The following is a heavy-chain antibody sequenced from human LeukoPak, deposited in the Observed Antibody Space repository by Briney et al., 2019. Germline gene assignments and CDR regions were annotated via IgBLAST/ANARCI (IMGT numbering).Heavy chain of an antibody. J-gene: IGHJ4*02. V-gene: IGHV1-46*01. CDR1: GYIFTGYY. Sequence: ASVKVSFKASGYIFTGYYMHWVRQAPGQGLEWMGIIDPSGGSTSYAQNFQGGVTMTRDATTNTVYLELSSLRSEDTAVYYCARDFGEMPNYWGQGTLVTVSS. CDR2: IDPSGGST. CDR3: ARDFGEMPNY. D-gene: IGHD5-24*01.